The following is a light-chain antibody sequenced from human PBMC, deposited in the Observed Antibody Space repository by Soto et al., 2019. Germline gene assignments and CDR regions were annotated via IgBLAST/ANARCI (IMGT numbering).Light chain of an antibody. CDR2: GAS. CDR3: QQYNNWPPYT. CDR1: QSISDT. V-gene: IGKV3-15*01. Sequence: EIVMTQSPATLSVSPGGRATLSCRASQSISDTLAWYQQKPGQAPRLLIYGASRRATGIPARFSGSGSGTEFTLTISSLQSEDFAVYYCQQYNNWPPYTFGQGTKVDIK. J-gene: IGKJ2*01.